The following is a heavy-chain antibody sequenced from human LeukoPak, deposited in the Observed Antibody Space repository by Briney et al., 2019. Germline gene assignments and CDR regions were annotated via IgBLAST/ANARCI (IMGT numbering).Heavy chain of an antibody. J-gene: IGHJ4*02. CDR1: GGSFSGYY. CDR2: INHSGST. D-gene: IGHD2-15*01. Sequence: KPSETLSLTCAVYGGSFSGYYWSWIRQPPGKGLEWIGEINHSGSTNYNPSLKSRFTISVGTSKNQFSLKLSSVIAADSAVYYCARATVGPLYSLHYWGQGTLVTVSS. V-gene: IGHV4-34*01. CDR3: ARATVGPLYSLHY.